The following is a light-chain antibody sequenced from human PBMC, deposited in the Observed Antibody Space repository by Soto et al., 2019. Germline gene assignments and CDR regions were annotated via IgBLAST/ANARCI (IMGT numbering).Light chain of an antibody. J-gene: IGKJ1*01. CDR1: QSISNH. V-gene: IGKV1-39*01. Sequence: DIQMTQSPSSLSASVEDRVIITCRASQSISNHLNWYQQKPGKAPKLLIFAASSLQSGVPSRFRCSRSEPDFTLAISSMQPEDFATSHCQQSYSSPPTFAQ. CDR3: QQSYSSPPT. CDR2: AAS.